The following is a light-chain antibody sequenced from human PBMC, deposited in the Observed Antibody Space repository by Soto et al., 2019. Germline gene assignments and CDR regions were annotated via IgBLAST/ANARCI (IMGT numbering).Light chain of an antibody. CDR3: QQYGSSPCT. J-gene: IGKJ1*01. V-gene: IGKV3-20*01. CDR1: QSVSSSY. Sequence: EIVMTRSPATLSVTPGERATLSCRASQSVSSSYLVWHQQKPGQAPRLLIYAASRRATGIPDRFSGSGSGTDFTLTISRLEPEDFAVYYCQQYGSSPCTFGQGTKVDIK. CDR2: AAS.